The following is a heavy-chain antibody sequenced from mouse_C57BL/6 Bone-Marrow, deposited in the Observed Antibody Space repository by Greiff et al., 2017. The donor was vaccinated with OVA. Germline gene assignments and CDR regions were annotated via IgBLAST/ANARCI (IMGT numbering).Heavy chain of an antibody. CDR3: ARKYYYGSSYDY. V-gene: IGHV1-42*01. D-gene: IGHD1-1*01. CDR2: INPSTGGT. CDR1: GYSFTGYY. Sequence: EVQLQQSGPELVKPGASVKISCKASGYSFTGYYMNWVKQSPEKSLEWIGEINPSTGGTTYNQKFKAKATLTVDKSSSTAYMQLKSLTSEDSAVYYCARKYYYGSSYDYWGQGTTLTVSS. J-gene: IGHJ2*01.